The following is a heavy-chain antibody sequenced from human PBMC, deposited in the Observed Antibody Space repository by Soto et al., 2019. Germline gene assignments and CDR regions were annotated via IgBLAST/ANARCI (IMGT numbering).Heavy chain of an antibody. J-gene: IGHJ6*02. Sequence: SETLSLTCAVYGGSFSGYYWSWIRQPPGKGLEWIGEINHSGSTNYNPSLKSRVTISVDTSKNQFSLKLSSVTAADTAVYYCARESRRGGKGSPRIGYYGMDVWGQGTTVTVSS. V-gene: IGHV4-34*01. CDR1: GGSFSGYY. CDR3: ARESRRGGKGSPRIGYYGMDV. CDR2: INHSGST. D-gene: IGHD2-15*01.